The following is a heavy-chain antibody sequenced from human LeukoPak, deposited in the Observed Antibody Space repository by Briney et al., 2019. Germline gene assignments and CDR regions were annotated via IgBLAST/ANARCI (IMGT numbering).Heavy chain of an antibody. CDR3: ARHNYASQSPFDC. V-gene: IGHV3-23*01. CDR1: QFTFIAHA. CDR2: ISASGATT. D-gene: IGHD3-10*01. J-gene: IGHJ4*02. Sequence: LSGGSLRLSCAASQFTFIAHALGWARQAPGKGLGWVSSISASGATTYSADSVKGRFTISRDNSKNTLYLQLKSLRAEDTAAYYCARHNYASQSPFDCWGQGTLVTVSS.